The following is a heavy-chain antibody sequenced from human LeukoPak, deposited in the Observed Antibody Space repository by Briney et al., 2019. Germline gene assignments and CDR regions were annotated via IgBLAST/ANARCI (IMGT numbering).Heavy chain of an antibody. CDR2: ISTFKGDT. Sequence: ASVRVSCKTSGYTFISYAISWVRQAPGQGLEWMGWISTFKGDTKYAQKFQDRVTMTTDTSTSTAHLELRSLRSGDTAIYYCVRDPNAMVTSLFDYWGQGTLVTVSS. CDR1: GYTFISYA. V-gene: IGHV1-18*01. CDR3: VRDPNAMVTSLFDY. D-gene: IGHD5-18*01. J-gene: IGHJ4*02.